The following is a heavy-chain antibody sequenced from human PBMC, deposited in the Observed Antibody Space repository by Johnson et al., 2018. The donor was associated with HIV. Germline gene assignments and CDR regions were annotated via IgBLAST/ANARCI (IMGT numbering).Heavy chain of an antibody. CDR1: GFTFSSYW. CDR2: INSDGSST. Sequence: VQLVESGGGLVQPGGSLRLSCAASGFTFSSYWMHWVRQAPGKGLVWVSRINSDGSSTSYADSVKGRFTISRDNSKNTVYMQMNSLRVEDTAVYYCARSEVRYFDWSYQRGAFDIWGQGTMVTVSS. D-gene: IGHD3-9*01. V-gene: IGHV3-74*01. J-gene: IGHJ3*02. CDR3: ARSEVRYFDWSYQRGAFDI.